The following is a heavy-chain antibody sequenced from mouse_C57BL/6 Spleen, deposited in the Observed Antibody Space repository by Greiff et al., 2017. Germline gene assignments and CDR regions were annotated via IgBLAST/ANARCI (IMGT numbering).Heavy chain of an antibody. CDR2: ISSGGSYT. D-gene: IGHD1-1*01. Sequence: DVKLVESGGDLVKPGGSLKLSCAASGSTFSSYGMSWVRQTPYKRLEWVATISSGGSYTSSPDSVKGRFTISRDNAKNTLYLQMSSLKSEETAMYYSARRYYGPRYAMDYWGQGTSVTVSS. CDR1: GSTFSSYG. J-gene: IGHJ4*01. CDR3: ARRYYGPRYAMDY. V-gene: IGHV5-6*02.